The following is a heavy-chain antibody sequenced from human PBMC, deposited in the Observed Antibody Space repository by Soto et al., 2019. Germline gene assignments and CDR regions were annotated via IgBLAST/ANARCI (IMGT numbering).Heavy chain of an antibody. Sequence: DVQMVESGGGLVQTGGSLRLSCAVSGFTVITNYISWVRQAPGKGLEWVSDIYAGGSTYYTDSVKGRFAISRDNSKNTLYHQMNSLRAEDTAVYYCARKKSIVGATGYFDYWGQGTLVIVSS. CDR1: GFTVITNY. D-gene: IGHD1-26*01. CDR2: IYAGGST. V-gene: IGHV3-66*01. CDR3: ARKKSIVGATGYFDY. J-gene: IGHJ4*02.